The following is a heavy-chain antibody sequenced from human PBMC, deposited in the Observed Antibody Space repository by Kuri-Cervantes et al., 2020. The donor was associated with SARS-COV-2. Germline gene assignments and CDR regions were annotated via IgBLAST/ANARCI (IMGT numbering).Heavy chain of an antibody. CDR1: GFTFSSYS. Sequence: GESLKISCAASGFTFSSYSMNWVRQAPGKGLEWVSYISSSSSTIYYADSVKGRFTISRDNAKNSVYLQMKSLRAEDTAVYYCARDEDYAFDYWGQGTLVTVSS. D-gene: IGHD4-17*01. CDR2: ISSSSSTI. J-gene: IGHJ4*02. V-gene: IGHV3-48*01. CDR3: ARDEDYAFDY.